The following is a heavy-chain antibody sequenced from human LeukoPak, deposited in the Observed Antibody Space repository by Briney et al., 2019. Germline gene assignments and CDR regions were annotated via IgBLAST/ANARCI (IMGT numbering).Heavy chain of an antibody. CDR2: INHSGST. V-gene: IGHV4-34*01. J-gene: IGHJ4*02. D-gene: IGHD3-22*01. Sequence: PSETLSLTCAVYGVSFSGYYWSWIRQPPGKGLEWIGEINHSGSTNYNPSLKSRVTISVDTSKNQFSLKLSSVTAADTAVYYCARGEPYYYDSSGYAYWGQGTLVTVSS. CDR1: GVSFSGYY. CDR3: ARGEPYYYDSSGYAY.